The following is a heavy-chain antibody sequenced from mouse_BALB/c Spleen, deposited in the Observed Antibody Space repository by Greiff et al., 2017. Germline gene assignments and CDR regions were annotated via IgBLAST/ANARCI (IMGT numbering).Heavy chain of an antibody. Sequence: EVHLVESGGGLVQPGGSLKLSCAASGFTFSSYTMSWVRQTPEKRLEWVAYISNGGGSTYYPDTVKGRFTISRDNAKNTLYLQMSSLKSEDTAMYYCARQNWAWFAYWGQGTLVTVSA. CDR1: GFTFSSYT. J-gene: IGHJ3*01. V-gene: IGHV5-12-2*01. CDR2: ISNGGGST. CDR3: ARQNWAWFAY. D-gene: IGHD4-1*01.